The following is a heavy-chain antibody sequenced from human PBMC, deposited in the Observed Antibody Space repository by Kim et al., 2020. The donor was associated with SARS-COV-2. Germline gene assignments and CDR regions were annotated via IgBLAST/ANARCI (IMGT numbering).Heavy chain of an antibody. J-gene: IGHJ6*02. Sequence: IKQDGREQNYVDSVKGRFIISRDNAKNSLYLQMNNLRVEDTAKYYCAREGVWGQGTTVTVSS. CDR3: AREGV. CDR2: IKQDGREQ. V-gene: IGHV3-7*03.